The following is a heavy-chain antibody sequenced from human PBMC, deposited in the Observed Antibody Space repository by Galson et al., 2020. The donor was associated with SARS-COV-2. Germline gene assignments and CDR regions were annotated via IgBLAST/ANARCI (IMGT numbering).Heavy chain of an antibody. CDR2: IWYDGSEK. CDR3: AKSRDYSNPRHDYMDA. J-gene: IGHJ6*03. CDR1: GFTFGNYG. D-gene: IGHD4-4*01. Sequence: GGSLRLSCAASGFTFGNYGMHWVRQAPGKGLEWVAVIWYDGSEKYYGDSVKGRFTISRENSKNTLYLQMSSLRAEDTAVYYCAKSRDYSNPRHDYMDAWGKGTTVTVAS. V-gene: IGHV3-33*06.